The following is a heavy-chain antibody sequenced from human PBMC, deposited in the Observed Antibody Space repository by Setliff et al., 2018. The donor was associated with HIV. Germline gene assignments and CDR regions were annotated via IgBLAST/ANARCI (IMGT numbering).Heavy chain of an antibody. J-gene: IGHJ4*02. Sequence: GGSLRLSCAVSGFTLSDYYIDWVRQAPGKGLEWVGRTRNKANGYITEYGASVQGRFTISGDNSKDSLSLQMNNLKAEDTAVYYCVRAAAGLDIWSQGIRVTVSS. CDR1: GFTLSDYY. CDR3: VRAAAGLDI. CDR2: TRNKANGYIT. V-gene: IGHV3-72*01.